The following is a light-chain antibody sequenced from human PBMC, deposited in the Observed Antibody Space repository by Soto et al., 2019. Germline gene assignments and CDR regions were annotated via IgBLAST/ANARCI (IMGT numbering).Light chain of an antibody. J-gene: IGKJ4*01. CDR3: QQYTKWPLT. CDR1: QSVSSN. V-gene: IGKV3-15*01. CDR2: GAS. Sequence: EIVMTQSPATLSVSPGERATLSCRASQSVSSNLAWYQQKPGQAPRLLIYGASTRATGIPARFSGGGSGTEFTLTISSLQSEDFAVYYCQQYTKWPLTFGGGTKVEIK.